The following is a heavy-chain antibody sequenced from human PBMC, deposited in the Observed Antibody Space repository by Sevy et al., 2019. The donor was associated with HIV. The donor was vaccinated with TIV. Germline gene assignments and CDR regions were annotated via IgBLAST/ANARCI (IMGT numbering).Heavy chain of an antibody. CDR1: GFNFRSYD. J-gene: IGHJ6*02. Sequence: ASVKVSCEASGFNFRSYDIYWVRQAPGQGLEWMGWMNTKTGNTGFAQKFQGTVTMTRNSSISTAYMELSNLRSEDTAVYYCARVSGWHLRYGLDVWGQGTTVTVSS. D-gene: IGHD6-19*01. CDR3: ARVSGWHLRYGLDV. CDR2: MNTKTGNT. V-gene: IGHV1-8*02.